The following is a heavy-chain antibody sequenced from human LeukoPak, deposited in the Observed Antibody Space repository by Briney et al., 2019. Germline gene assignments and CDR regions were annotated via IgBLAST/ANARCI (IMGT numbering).Heavy chain of an antibody. V-gene: IGHV1-69*13. CDR1: GYTFTSYY. CDR3: ARNYDSSGYLFDY. CDR2: IIPIFGTA. D-gene: IGHD3-22*01. Sequence: ASVKVSCKASGYTFTSYYMHWVRQAPGQGLEWMGGIIPIFGTANYAQKFQGRVTITADESTSTAYMELSSLRSEDTAVYYCARNYDSSGYLFDYWGQGTLVTVSS. J-gene: IGHJ4*02.